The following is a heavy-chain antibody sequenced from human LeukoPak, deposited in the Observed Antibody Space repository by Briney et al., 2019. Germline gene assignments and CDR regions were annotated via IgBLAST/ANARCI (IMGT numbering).Heavy chain of an antibody. Sequence: ASVTVSCKASGYTFTGYYMHWVRQAPGQGLEWMGWINPNSGGTHYSQEFQGRFTMTRDTSISTVYMELSGLRSGDTAVYYCASVYSSGWNFHYWGQGTLVTVSS. CDR3: ASVYSSGWNFHY. V-gene: IGHV1-2*02. CDR1: GYTFTGYY. D-gene: IGHD6-19*01. J-gene: IGHJ4*02. CDR2: INPNSGGT.